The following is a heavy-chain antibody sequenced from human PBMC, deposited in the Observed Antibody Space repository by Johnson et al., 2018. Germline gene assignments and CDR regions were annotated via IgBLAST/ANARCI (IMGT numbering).Heavy chain of an antibody. J-gene: IGHJ1*01. Sequence: EVQLVETGGGLIQPGGSLRLSCAASGFTVNSNYMSWVRQAPGKGLEWVAAIYSGGSTYYADSVKGRFTISRDNSKNTMHLQMNSLKVEDTAVYYCARVRFSGNYVAEYFQYWGQGILVTVSS. CDR1: GFTVNSNY. V-gene: IGHV3-53*02. CDR3: ARVRFSGNYVAEYFQY. D-gene: IGHD1-26*01. CDR2: IYSGGST.